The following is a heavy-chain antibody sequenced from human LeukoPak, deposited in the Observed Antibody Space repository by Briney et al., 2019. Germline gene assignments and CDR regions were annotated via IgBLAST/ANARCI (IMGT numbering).Heavy chain of an antibody. Sequence: GGSLRLSCAASGFTLSDAWMSWVRQAPGKGLEWVGRIKSKTDGGTTDYAAPVKGRFTISRDDSKNTQYLQMNSLKTEDTVVYYRTTDLVVGYWGQGTLLTVSS. J-gene: IGHJ4*02. V-gene: IGHV3-15*01. CDR3: TTDLVVGY. CDR2: IKSKTDGGTT. D-gene: IGHD2-2*01. CDR1: GFTLSDAW.